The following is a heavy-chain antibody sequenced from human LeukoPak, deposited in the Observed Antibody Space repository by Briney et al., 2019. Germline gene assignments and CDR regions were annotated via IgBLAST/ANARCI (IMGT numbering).Heavy chain of an antibody. V-gene: IGHV3-21*01. CDR2: ISSSSSYI. D-gene: IGHD4-17*01. J-gene: IGHJ4*02. Sequence: GSLRLSCAASGFTFSSYSMNWVRQAPGKGLEWVSSISSSSSYIYYADSVKGRFTISRDNAKNSLYLQMNSLRAEDTAVYYCAREDTVTAKFDYWGQGTLVTVSS. CDR1: GFTFSSYS. CDR3: AREDTVTAKFDY.